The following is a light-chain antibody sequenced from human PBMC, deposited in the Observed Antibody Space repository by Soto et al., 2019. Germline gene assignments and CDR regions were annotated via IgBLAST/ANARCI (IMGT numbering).Light chain of an antibody. J-gene: IGKJ2*01. V-gene: IGKV1-39*01. Sequence: DIQMTQSPSSLSASVGDRLTITCRASQSISNYLNWYQQKPGKAPKLLINSASTLQSGVPSRFSGSGSGTDFTLTISSLQPEDFATYYCQQSYSSSVTFGQGTKVEIK. CDR2: SAS. CDR1: QSISNY. CDR3: QQSYSSSVT.